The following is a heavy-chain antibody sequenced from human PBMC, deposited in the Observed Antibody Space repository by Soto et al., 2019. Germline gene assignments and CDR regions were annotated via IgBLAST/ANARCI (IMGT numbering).Heavy chain of an antibody. CDR1: GGSISSYY. CDR2: IYYSGST. Sequence: SEILSLTCTVSGGSISSYYWSWIRQPPGKGLEWIGYIYYSGSTNYNPSLKSRVTISVDTSKNQFSLKLSSVTAADTAVYYCARQYCSGGSCYANDAFDIWGQGTMVTVSS. V-gene: IGHV4-59*08. CDR3: ARQYCSGGSCYANDAFDI. J-gene: IGHJ3*02. D-gene: IGHD2-15*01.